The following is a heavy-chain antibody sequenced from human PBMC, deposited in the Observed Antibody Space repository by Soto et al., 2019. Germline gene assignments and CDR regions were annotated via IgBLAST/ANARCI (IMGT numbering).Heavy chain of an antibody. CDR2: IIPIFGTA. CDR1: GGTFSSYA. CDR3: ARDGVEMATTRSAFDY. D-gene: IGHD5-12*01. V-gene: IGHV1-69*13. J-gene: IGHJ4*02. Sequence: SVKVSCKASGGTFSSYAISWVRQAPGQGLEWMGGIIPIFGTANYAQKFQGRVTITADESTSTAYMELSSLRSEDTAVYYCARDGVEMATTRSAFDYWGQGTLVTVSS.